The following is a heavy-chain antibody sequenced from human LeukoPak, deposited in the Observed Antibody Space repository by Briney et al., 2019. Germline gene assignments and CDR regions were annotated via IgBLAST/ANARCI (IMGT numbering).Heavy chain of an antibody. CDR2: ITSSSSYI. D-gene: IGHD3-22*01. Sequence: GGSLRLSCAASGFTFNIYWMSWVRQAPGRGLEWVSSITSSSSYIYYADSVKGRFTISRDNAKNSLYLQMNSLRAEDTAVYYCARHVVAVGFDYWGQGTLVTVSS. CDR1: GFTFNIYW. CDR3: ARHVVAVGFDY. J-gene: IGHJ4*02. V-gene: IGHV3-21*01.